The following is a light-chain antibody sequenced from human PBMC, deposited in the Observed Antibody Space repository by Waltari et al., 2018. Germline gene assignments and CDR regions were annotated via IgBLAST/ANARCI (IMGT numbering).Light chain of an antibody. CDR2: QDN. Sequence: SYELTQAPSVSVSPGPTASITCSEDKLGDKYVCWYQQKPGQSPVLVIYQDNKRPSGIPERFSGSNSGNTATLTISGTQAMDEADYYCQAWDTSTGVVFGGGTKLTVL. J-gene: IGLJ2*01. CDR3: QAWDTSTGVV. V-gene: IGLV3-1*01. CDR1: KLGDKY.